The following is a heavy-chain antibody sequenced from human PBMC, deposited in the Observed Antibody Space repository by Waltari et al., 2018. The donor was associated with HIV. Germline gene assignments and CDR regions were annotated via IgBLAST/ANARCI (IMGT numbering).Heavy chain of an antibody. CDR1: VCSFSNYT. J-gene: IGHJ4*02. D-gene: IGHD7-27*01. V-gene: IGHV3-48*01. CDR3: ARDINGGWGY. Sequence: EVQLVESGGGVVQHGGCVRLPGADCVCSFSNYTMNWVRQDPGKGLEWVSYISRSSSSIFYADSVKGRFTISRDNAKNSLYLQMNSLRVEDTAVYYCARDINGGWGYWGQGTLVTVAS. CDR2: ISRSSSSI.